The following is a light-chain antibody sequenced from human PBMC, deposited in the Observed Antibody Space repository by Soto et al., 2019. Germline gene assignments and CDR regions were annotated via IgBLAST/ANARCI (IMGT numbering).Light chain of an antibody. Sequence: DIQMTQSPSSLSASVGDRVTITCRASQDISNWLAWYQQRPGKAPKLLIFIASTLQFGVPSRFSGSGSGTDFTLSISSLQPEDSATYYCQQANIFPLTFGQGTRLEIK. V-gene: IGKV1-12*01. CDR2: IAS. J-gene: IGKJ5*01. CDR1: QDISNW. CDR3: QQANIFPLT.